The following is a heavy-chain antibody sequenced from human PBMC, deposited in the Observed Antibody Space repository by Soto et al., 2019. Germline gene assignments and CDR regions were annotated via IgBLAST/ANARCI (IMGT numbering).Heavy chain of an antibody. V-gene: IGHV1-18*01. Sequence: ASVKVSFKASGYTFTSYGISWVRQAPGQGLEWMGWISAYNGNTNYAQKLQGRVTMTTDTSTSTAYMELRSLRSDDTAVYYCARDLFYDSSAYYPSAFDYCGQGTLVTVSS. J-gene: IGHJ4*02. D-gene: IGHD3-22*01. CDR1: GYTFTSYG. CDR3: ARDLFYDSSAYYPSAFDY. CDR2: ISAYNGNT.